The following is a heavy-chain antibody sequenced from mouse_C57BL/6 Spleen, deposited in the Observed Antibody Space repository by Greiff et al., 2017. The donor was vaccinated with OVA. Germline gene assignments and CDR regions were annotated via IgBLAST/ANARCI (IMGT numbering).Heavy chain of an antibody. CDR3: TRPAWLAY. CDR2: LDPETGGT. V-gene: IGHV1-15*01. J-gene: IGHJ3*01. Sequence: VQLQQSGAELVRPGASVTLSCKASGYTFTDYEIHWVKQTPMHGLEWIGALDPETGGTAYNQKFKGKAILTADKSSSTAYLELRSLTSEDSAVYYCTRPAWLAYWGQGTLVTVSA. CDR1: GYTFTDYE.